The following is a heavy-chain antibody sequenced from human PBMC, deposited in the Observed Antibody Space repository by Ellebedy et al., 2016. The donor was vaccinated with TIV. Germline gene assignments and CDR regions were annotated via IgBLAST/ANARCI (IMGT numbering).Heavy chain of an antibody. V-gene: IGHV4-39*01. CDR3: ARLGDRDF. J-gene: IGHJ4*02. CDR1: GDAINRGPYY. Sequence: MPSETLSLTCTVSGDAINRGPYYWGWIRQSPGKEPEWIGSVYYTGNTYYSASLKRRATISVDTSKIQFYLRLASVTAADTSVYYCARLGDRDFWGRGTLVTVSS. CDR2: VYYTGNT.